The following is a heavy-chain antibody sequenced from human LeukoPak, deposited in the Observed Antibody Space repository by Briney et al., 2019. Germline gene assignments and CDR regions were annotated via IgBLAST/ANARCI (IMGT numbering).Heavy chain of an antibody. J-gene: IGHJ4*02. Sequence: GGSLRLSCAASGFTFSSYWMSWVRQAPGKGLEWVANIKQDGSEKYYVDSVKGRFTISRDNAKNSLYLQMNSLRAEDTAVYYCARDGFNWGYYFDYWGQGTLVTVSS. CDR2: IKQDGSEK. V-gene: IGHV3-7*01. CDR3: ARDGFNWGYYFDY. D-gene: IGHD5-24*01. CDR1: GFTFSSYW.